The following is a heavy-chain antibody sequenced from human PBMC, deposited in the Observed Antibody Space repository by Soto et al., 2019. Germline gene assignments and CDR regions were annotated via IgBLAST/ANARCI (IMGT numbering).Heavy chain of an antibody. Sequence: QAQVVESGGGAVQTGGSLRLSCAASRFTFGSYAMHWVRQGPGKGLVWVAVVWYAGSRAYYADSVKGRFNISRDNSKNTASLQISSLKTDDTSVYDCARDKGTQICHLDYWGPGTLVSVSS. CDR1: RFTFGSYA. J-gene: IGHJ4*02. CDR3: ARDKGTQICHLDY. CDR2: VWYAGSRA. D-gene: IGHD2-15*01. V-gene: IGHV3-33*01.